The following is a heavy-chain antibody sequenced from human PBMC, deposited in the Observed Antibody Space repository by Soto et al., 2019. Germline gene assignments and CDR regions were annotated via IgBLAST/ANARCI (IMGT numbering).Heavy chain of an antibody. D-gene: IGHD5-12*01. Sequence: ASGKVCCKASGGTFSSYTISWVRQAPGQGLEWMGRIIPILGIANYAQKFQGRVTITADKSTSTAYMELSSLRSEDTAVYYCAREPRYRVATTGLDYWGQGILVTVSS. CDR1: GGTFSSYT. V-gene: IGHV1-69*04. CDR2: IIPILGIA. CDR3: AREPRYRVATTGLDY. J-gene: IGHJ4*02.